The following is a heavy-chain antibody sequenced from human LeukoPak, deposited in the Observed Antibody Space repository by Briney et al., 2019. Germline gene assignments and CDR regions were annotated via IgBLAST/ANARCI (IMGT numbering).Heavy chain of an antibody. CDR3: AKDHYYDSSYYFDY. V-gene: IGHV3-23*01. J-gene: IGHJ4*02. D-gene: IGHD3-22*01. Sequence: PGGSLRLSCAASGFTFSSYAMSWVRQATGKGLEWVSAISGSGGNTYYAHSVKGRFTISRDNSKNTLYLQMNSLRAEDTAVYYCAKDHYYDSSYYFDYWGQGTLVTVSS. CDR2: ISGSGGNT. CDR1: GFTFSSYA.